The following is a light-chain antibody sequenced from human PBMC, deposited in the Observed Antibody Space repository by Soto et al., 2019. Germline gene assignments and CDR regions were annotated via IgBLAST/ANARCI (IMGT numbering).Light chain of an antibody. CDR1: QSVSNNY. Sequence: ENVLTQSPVTLYLSPGERATLSCRASQSVSNNYLAWYQQKPGQAPRLLIYDASNRATGIPARFSGSGSGTDFTLTISSLEPEDFAVYYCQQRSNWPGTFGQGTKV. CDR2: DAS. V-gene: IGKV3-11*01. J-gene: IGKJ1*01. CDR3: QQRSNWPGT.